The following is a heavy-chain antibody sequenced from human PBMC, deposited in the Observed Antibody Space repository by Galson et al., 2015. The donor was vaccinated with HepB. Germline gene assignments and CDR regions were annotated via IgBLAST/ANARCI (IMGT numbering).Heavy chain of an antibody. J-gene: IGHJ4*02. CDR1: GFTFSDYY. D-gene: IGHD2-21*01. CDR2: ISSSGSTI. CDR3: VGSIPPGPTPFDY. V-gene: IGHV3-11*01. Sequence: SLRLSCAASGFTFSDYYMNWIRQAPGKGLEWVSYISSSGSTIHYANSVKGRFTISRDNAKNSLYLQMNSLRAEDTAVYYCVGSIPPGPTPFDYWGQGTLVTVSS.